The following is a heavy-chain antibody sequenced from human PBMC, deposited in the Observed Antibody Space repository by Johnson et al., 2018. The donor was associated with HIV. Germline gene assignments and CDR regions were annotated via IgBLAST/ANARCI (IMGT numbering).Heavy chain of an antibody. Sequence: VQLVESGGGLVQPGRSLRLSCAASGFTFSNYAMHWVRQAPGKGLEWVAVISYDGSNKYYADSVKGRFTISRDNSKTTLYLQMNSLRAEDTAVYYCAKDAGWSIVGATDGRDAFDIWGQGAMVTVSS. V-gene: IGHV3-30-3*01. J-gene: IGHJ3*02. CDR1: GFTFSNYA. CDR3: AKDAGWSIVGATDGRDAFDI. CDR2: ISYDGSNK. D-gene: IGHD1-26*01.